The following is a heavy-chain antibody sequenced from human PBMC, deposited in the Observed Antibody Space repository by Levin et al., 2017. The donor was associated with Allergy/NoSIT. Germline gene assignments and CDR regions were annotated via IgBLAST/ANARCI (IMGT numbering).Heavy chain of an antibody. CDR1: GGSFSAYY. CDR2: INHSGST. J-gene: IGHJ4*02. Sequence: SSETLSLTCAVYGGSFSAYYWSWIRQPPGKGLEWIGEINHSGSTNYNPSLKSRVTISVDTSRNQFSLKLSSVTAADTAVYYCARSVAGLDYWGQGTLVTVSS. V-gene: IGHV4-34*01. D-gene: IGHD6-19*01. CDR3: ARSVAGLDY.